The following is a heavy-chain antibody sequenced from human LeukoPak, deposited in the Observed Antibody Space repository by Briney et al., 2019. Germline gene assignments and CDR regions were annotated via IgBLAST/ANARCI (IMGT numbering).Heavy chain of an antibody. CDR2: IRYGGSNK. J-gene: IGHJ4*02. D-gene: IGHD3-22*01. V-gene: IGHV3-33*01. Sequence: GGSLSLSCAASGFTFSSYGMHWVRQAPGKGLEWVAVIRYGGSNKYYADSVRGRFTISRDNSKITLYLQMNSLRAEDTAVYYCATARDSSGYYCDYWGQGTLVTVSS. CDR3: ATARDSSGYYCDY. CDR1: GFTFSSYG.